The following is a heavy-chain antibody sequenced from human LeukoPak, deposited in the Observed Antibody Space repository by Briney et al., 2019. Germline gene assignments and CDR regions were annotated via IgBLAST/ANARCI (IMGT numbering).Heavy chain of an antibody. J-gene: IGHJ4*02. D-gene: IGHD5-18*01. CDR3: ARRDTTMVYFDY. CDR2: IHYSGST. Sequence: SETLSLTCTVSVGSLTTYYWSWIRQPPGKGLEWIGYIHYSGSTNYNPSLKNRVTISVDTSKKQFSLKLSSVTAADTAVYYCARRDTTMVYFDYWGQGTLVTVSS. V-gene: IGHV4-59*01. CDR1: VGSLTTYY.